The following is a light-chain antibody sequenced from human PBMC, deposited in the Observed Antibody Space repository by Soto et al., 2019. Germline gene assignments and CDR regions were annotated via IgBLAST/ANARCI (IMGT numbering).Light chain of an antibody. V-gene: IGKV1-33*01. J-gene: IGKJ2*01. Sequence: DIQMTQSPSSLSACVGDRVTITCQASQDISKYLNWYQQKPGKAPKLLIYDASNLETGVPSRFSGSGSGTDFTFTISSLQPEDIETYYCQQYDNRLYTFGQGTKLEIK. CDR1: QDISKY. CDR3: QQYDNRLYT. CDR2: DAS.